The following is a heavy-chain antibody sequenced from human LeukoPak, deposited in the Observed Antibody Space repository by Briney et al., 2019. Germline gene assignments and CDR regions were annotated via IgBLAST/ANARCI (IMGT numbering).Heavy chain of an antibody. CDR1: GGSISSSSYY. Sequence: PSETLSLTCTVSGGSISSSSYYWGWIRQPPGTGLEWIGSIYYSGSTNYNPSLKSRVTISVDTSKNQFSLKLSSVTAADTAVYYCARLPPPCTSCYYYYGMDVWGQGTTVTVSS. CDR2: IYYSGST. J-gene: IGHJ6*02. CDR3: ARLPPPCTSCYYYYGMDV. V-gene: IGHV4-39*07. D-gene: IGHD2-2*01.